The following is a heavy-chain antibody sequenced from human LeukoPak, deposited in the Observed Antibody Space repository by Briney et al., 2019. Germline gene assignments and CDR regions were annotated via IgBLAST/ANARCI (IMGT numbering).Heavy chain of an antibody. Sequence: GGSLRLSCAASGFTFSSYSMNWVRQAPGKGLEWVSYISSSSSTIYYADSVKGRFTISRDNAKNSLYLQMNSLRAEDTAVYYCARVDPSPDYYGSGSLSSYGMDVWGQGTTVTVSS. CDR3: ARVDPSPDYYGSGSLSSYGMDV. CDR2: ISSSSSTI. V-gene: IGHV3-48*04. D-gene: IGHD3-10*01. CDR1: GFTFSSYS. J-gene: IGHJ6*02.